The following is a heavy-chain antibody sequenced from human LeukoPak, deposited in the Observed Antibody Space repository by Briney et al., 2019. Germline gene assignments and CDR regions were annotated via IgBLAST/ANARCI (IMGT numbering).Heavy chain of an antibody. V-gene: IGHV3-30*04. CDR1: GFTFSSYA. D-gene: IGHD1-20*01. Sequence: GGSLRLSCAASGFTFSSYAMHWVHQAPGKGLEWVAVISYDGSNKYYADSVKGRFTISRDNSKNTLYLQMNSLRAEDTAMYYCARGITGTAYDAFDIWGQGTMVTVSS. CDR2: ISYDGSNK. CDR3: ARGITGTAYDAFDI. J-gene: IGHJ3*02.